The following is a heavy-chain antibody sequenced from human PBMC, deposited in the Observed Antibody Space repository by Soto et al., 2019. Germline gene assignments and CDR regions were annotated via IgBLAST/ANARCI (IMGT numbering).Heavy chain of an antibody. CDR1: GGTFSSYA. Sequence: GASVKVSCKASGGTFSSYAISWVRQAHGQGLEWMGGIIPIFGTANYAQKFQGRVTITADESTSTAYMELSSLRSEDTAVYYCARGGVAAAAGTYGMDVWGQGTTVTVSS. J-gene: IGHJ6*02. D-gene: IGHD6-13*01. CDR2: IIPIFGTA. V-gene: IGHV1-69*13. CDR3: ARGGVAAAAGTYGMDV.